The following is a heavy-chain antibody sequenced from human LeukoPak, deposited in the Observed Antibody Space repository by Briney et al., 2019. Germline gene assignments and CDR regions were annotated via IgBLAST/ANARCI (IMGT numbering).Heavy chain of an antibody. CDR1: GGSISSDSYY. Sequence: PSETLSLTCTVSGGSISSDSYYWSWIRQPAGKGLEWIGRIYTSGSTNYNPSLKRRVTISVDTSKNQFSLKLSSVTAADTAVYYCARVQWLVRDYDYYYYMDVWGKGTTVTISS. J-gene: IGHJ6*03. CDR2: IYTSGST. CDR3: ARVQWLVRDYDYYYYMDV. V-gene: IGHV4-61*02. D-gene: IGHD6-19*01.